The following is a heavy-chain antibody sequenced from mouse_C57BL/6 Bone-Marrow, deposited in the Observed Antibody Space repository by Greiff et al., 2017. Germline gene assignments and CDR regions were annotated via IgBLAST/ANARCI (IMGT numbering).Heavy chain of an antibody. J-gene: IGHJ2*01. V-gene: IGHV1-64*01. CDR3: ARGLVTLDY. D-gene: IGHD2-3*01. Sequence: QVHVKQPGAELVKPGASVKLSCKASGYTFTSYWMHWVKQRPGQGLEWIGMIHPNSGSTNYNEKFKSKATLTVDKSSSTAYMQLSSLTSEDSAVYYCARGLVTLDYWGQGTTLTVSS. CDR1: GYTFTSYW. CDR2: IHPNSGST.